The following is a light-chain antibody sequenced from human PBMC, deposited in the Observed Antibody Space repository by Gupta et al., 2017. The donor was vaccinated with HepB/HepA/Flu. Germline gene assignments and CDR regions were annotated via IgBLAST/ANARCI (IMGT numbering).Light chain of an antibody. CDR2: DAY. J-gene: IGKJ2*01. Sequence: EIVLTQSPATLSLSPGERATLSYRASQSVSIYLAWYQQKPGQAPRLLIYDAYNRATGIPARFSGSGSGTDFTLTISSLEPEDFALYYCQQRSNLYTFGQGTKLEIK. V-gene: IGKV3-11*01. CDR1: QSVSIY. CDR3: QQRSNLYT.